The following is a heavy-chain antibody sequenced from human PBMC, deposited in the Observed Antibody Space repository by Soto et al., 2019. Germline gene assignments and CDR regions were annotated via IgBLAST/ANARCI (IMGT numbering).Heavy chain of an antibody. CDR2: INHSGST. CDR3: ARGYLGRIGVGDFWRKTNYYYYMDV. D-gene: IGHD3-3*01. CDR1: GGSFSGYY. V-gene: IGHV4-34*01. Sequence: SETLSLTCAVYGGSFSGYYWSWIRQPPGKGLEWIGEINHSGSTNYNPSLKSRVTISVDTSKNQFSLKLSSVTAADTAVYYCARGYLGRIGVGDFWRKTNYYYYMDVWGKGTTVTVSS. J-gene: IGHJ6*03.